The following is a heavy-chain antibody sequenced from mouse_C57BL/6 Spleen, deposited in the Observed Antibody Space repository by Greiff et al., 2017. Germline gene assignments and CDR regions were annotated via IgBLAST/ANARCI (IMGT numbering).Heavy chain of an antibody. J-gene: IGHJ2*01. CDR3: ARGNYGSSRHYVDY. CDR2: IDPSDSYT. V-gene: IGHV1-50*01. Sequence: VQLQQPGAELVKPGASVKLSCKASGYTFTSYWMQWVKQRPGQGLEWIGEIDPSDSYTNYNQKFKGKATLTVDTSSSTAYMQLSSLTSEDSAVYYCARGNYGSSRHYVDYWGQGTTLTVSS. D-gene: IGHD1-1*01. CDR1: GYTFTSYW.